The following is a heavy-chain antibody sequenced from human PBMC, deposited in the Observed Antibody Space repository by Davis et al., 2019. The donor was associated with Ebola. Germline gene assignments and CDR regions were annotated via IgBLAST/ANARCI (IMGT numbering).Heavy chain of an antibody. V-gene: IGHV3-21*04. D-gene: IGHD2-2*01. CDR1: GFTFSSYT. CDR3: AKGRYQLLLSPGMDV. Sequence: GESLKISCAASGFTFSSYTVNWVRQAPGKGLEWVSCITSSSTYIYYADSVKGRFTISRDNAKNSLYLQMNSLRAEDTALYYCAKGRYQLLLSPGMDVWGQGTTVTVSS. J-gene: IGHJ6*02. CDR2: ITSSSTYI.